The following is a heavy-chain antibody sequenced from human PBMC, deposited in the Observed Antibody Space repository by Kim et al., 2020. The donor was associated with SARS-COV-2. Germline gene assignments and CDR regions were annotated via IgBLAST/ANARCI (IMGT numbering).Heavy chain of an antibody. J-gene: IGHJ4*02. CDR3: ARHPMGATLFFDY. Sequence: NPFLKSRVTISVDTSKNQFSLKLSSVTAADTAVYYCARHPMGATLFFDYWGQGTLVTVSS. D-gene: IGHD1-26*01. V-gene: IGHV4-39*01.